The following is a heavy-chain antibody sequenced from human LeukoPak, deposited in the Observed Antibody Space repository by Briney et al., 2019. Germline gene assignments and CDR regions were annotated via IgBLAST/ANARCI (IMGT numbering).Heavy chain of an antibody. CDR1: GFTFSSYA. CDR2: ISGSGGST. CDR3: AKGMATIHDAFDI. Sequence: TGGSLRLSCAASGFTFSSYAMSWVRQAPGKGLEWVSAISGSGGSTYYADSVKGRFTISRDNSKNSLYLQMNSLRAEDTAVYYCAKGMATIHDAFDIWGQGTMVTVSS. J-gene: IGHJ3*02. D-gene: IGHD5-24*01. V-gene: IGHV3-23*01.